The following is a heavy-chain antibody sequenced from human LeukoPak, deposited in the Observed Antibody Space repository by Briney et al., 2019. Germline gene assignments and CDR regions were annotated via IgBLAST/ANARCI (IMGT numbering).Heavy chain of an antibody. Sequence: SETLSLTCTVSGVSISTYYWSWIRQPAGKGLEWIGHIYTSGNTNYNPSLKSRVTMSVDTSKNQFSLKLSSVTAADTAVYYCARDSIAAAGSPYYYYGMDVWGQGTTVTVSS. CDR3: ARDSIAAAGSPYYYYGMDV. CDR2: IYTSGNT. V-gene: IGHV4-4*07. CDR1: GVSISTYY. J-gene: IGHJ6*02. D-gene: IGHD6-13*01.